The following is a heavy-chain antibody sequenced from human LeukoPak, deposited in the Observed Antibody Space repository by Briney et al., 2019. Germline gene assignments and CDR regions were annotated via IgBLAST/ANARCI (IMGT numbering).Heavy chain of an antibody. V-gene: IGHV1-2*02. CDR1: VYTFTGYY. CDR3: ARDDSFNYDFWSGYYTPFDY. CDR2: INPNSGGT. J-gene: IGHJ4*02. D-gene: IGHD3-3*01. Sequence: ASVKVSCKASVYTFTGYYMHCVRQAPGQRLEWMGWINPNSGGTNYAQQFQGRVTRTRDTFISTAYMELSRLRSDDTAVYYCARDDSFNYDFWSGYYTPFDYWGQGNLVTVSS.